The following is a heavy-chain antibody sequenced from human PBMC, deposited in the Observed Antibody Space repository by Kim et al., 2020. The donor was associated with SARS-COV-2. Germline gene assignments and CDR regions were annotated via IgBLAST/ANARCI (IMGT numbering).Heavy chain of an antibody. V-gene: IGHV4-61*01. Sequence: SETLSLTCTVSGGSVSSGSYYWSWIRQPPGKGLEWIGYIYYSGSTNYNPSLKSRVTISVDTSKNQFSLKLSSVTAADTAVYYCARDLSLSPWGQGTLVTVSS. J-gene: IGHJ5*02. CDR1: GGSVSSGSYY. D-gene: IGHD3-16*02. CDR2: IYYSGST. CDR3: ARDLSLSP.